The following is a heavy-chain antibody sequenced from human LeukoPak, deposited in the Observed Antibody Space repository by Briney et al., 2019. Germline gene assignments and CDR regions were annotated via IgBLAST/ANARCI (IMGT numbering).Heavy chain of an antibody. CDR2: GSTSGST. V-gene: IGHV4-4*07. Sequence: SETLSLTCTVSGASISSYYWSWIRQPAGKGLEWIGRGSTSGSTNYNPSLKSRVTMSVETSKNQFSLKLSSVTAADTAVYYCARDSYFGSGNYYIDYWGQGTLVTVSA. CDR1: GASISSYY. J-gene: IGHJ4*02. CDR3: ARDSYFGSGNYYIDY. D-gene: IGHD3-10*01.